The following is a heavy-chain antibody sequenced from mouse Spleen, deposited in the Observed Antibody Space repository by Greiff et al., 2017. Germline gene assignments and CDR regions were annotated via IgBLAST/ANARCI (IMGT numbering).Heavy chain of an antibody. CDR3: ARGGKRRIPHYWYFDV. CDR1: GFTFSDYG. J-gene: IGHJ1*01. Sequence: EVMLVESGGDLVKPGGSLKLSCAASGFTFSDYGMHWVRQAPEKGLEWIAYISSGSSTIYYADTMKGRFTISRDNAENTLFLQMTSLRSEDTAMYYCARGGKRRIPHYWYFDVWGAGTTVTVSS. CDR2: ISSGSSTI. D-gene: IGHD2-1*01. V-gene: IGHV5-17*01.